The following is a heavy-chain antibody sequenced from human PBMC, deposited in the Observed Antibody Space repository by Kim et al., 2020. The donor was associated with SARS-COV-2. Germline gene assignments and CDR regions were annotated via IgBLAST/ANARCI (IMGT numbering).Heavy chain of an antibody. Sequence: GGSLRLSCAASGFTFSSYAMHWVRQAPGKGLEWVAVISYDGSNKYYADSVKGRFTISRDNSKNTLYLQMNSLRAEDTAVYYCAREERLWFGEESLPRFDYWGQGTLVTVSS. J-gene: IGHJ4*02. D-gene: IGHD3-10*01. CDR1: GFTFSSYA. CDR2: ISYDGSNK. V-gene: IGHV3-30-3*01. CDR3: AREERLWFGEESLPRFDY.